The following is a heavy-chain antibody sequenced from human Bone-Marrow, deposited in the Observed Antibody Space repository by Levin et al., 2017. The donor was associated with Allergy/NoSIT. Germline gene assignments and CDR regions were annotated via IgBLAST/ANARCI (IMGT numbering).Heavy chain of an antibody. Sequence: ESLKISCKAAGYRLTNYGMSWVRQAPGQGLEWMGWISGYNGDTKYAERFQDRVTMTTDTSTTTVYMELRRLKSDDTAVYYCARERGILRFLEWPLSGMDVWGQGTTVTVSS. CDR2: ISGYNGDT. J-gene: IGHJ6*02. D-gene: IGHD3-3*01. V-gene: IGHV1-18*01. CDR3: ARERGILRFLEWPLSGMDV. CDR1: GYRLTNYG.